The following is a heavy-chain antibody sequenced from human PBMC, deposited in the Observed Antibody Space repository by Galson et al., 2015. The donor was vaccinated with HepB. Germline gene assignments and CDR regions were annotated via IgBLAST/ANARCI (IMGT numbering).Heavy chain of an antibody. CDR1: GFTFSHYV. V-gene: IGHV3-30-3*01. D-gene: IGHD6-6*01. CDR3: ARDLKRISTTAARPPFYYYYIMDV. CDR2: ISYDGSNK. J-gene: IGHJ6*02. Sequence: PLGLSCAAPGFTFSHYVIHWARQAPGKGLDCGAVISYDGSNKSFADSVQGRFTISRVNSTRTLYLQLNSLSAEDTAVYYCARDLKRISTTAARPPFYYYYIMDVWGQGTTVTVSS.